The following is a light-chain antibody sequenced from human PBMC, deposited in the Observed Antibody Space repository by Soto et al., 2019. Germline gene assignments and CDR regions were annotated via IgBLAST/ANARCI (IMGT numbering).Light chain of an antibody. CDR2: TAF. V-gene: IGKV1-9*01. CDR3: QHRHSYPIT. Sequence: DIPLTQSPSFLSASVGDRVTITCRASQGIGSLLAWYQQKPGQAPNLLIHTAFTLQSGVPSRFSGSGSGTEFTLTISSLQAEDFASYYCQHRHSYPITFGQGTRLEIK. CDR1: QGIGSL. J-gene: IGKJ5*01.